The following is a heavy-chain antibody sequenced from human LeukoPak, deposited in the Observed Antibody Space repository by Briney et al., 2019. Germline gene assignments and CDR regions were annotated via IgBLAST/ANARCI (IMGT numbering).Heavy chain of an antibody. D-gene: IGHD3-22*01. CDR3: AKDYYDSSGSFDY. CDR2: IYYSGST. Sequence: SETLSLTCTVSGGSISSSSYYWGWIRQPPGKGLEWIGSIYYSGSTYYNPSLKSRVTISVDTSKNQFSLKLSSVTAADTAVYYCAKDYYDSSGSFDYWGQGTLVTVSS. J-gene: IGHJ4*02. CDR1: GGSISSSSYY. V-gene: IGHV4-39*02.